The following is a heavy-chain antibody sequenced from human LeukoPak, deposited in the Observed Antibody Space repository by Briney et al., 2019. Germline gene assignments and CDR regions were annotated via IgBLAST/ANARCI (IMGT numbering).Heavy chain of an antibody. V-gene: IGHV4-59*01. CDR3: ARDAHKVLMVYALLPDAFDI. CDR1: GGSISSYY. D-gene: IGHD2-8*01. CDR2: IYYSGST. Sequence: PSETLSLTCTVSGGSISSYYWSWIRQPPGKGLEWIGYIYYSGSTNYNPSLKSRVTISVDTSKNQFSLKLSSVTAADTAVYYCARDAHKVLMVYALLPDAFDIWGQGTMVTVSS. J-gene: IGHJ3*02.